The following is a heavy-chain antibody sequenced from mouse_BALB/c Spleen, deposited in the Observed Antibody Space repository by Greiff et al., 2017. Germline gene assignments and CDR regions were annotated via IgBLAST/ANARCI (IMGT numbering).Heavy chain of an antibody. V-gene: IGHV3-6*02. CDR1: GYSITSGYY. CDR2: ISYDGSN. J-gene: IGHJ3*01. D-gene: IGHD1-1*01. CDR3: ARGPRYYYGSSYSWFAY. Sequence: ESGPGLVKPSQSLSLTCSVTGYSITSGYYWNWIRQFPGNKLEWMGYISYDGSNNYNPSLKNRISITRDTSKNQFFLKLNSVTTEDTATYYCARGPRYYYGSSYSWFAYWGQGTLVTVSA.